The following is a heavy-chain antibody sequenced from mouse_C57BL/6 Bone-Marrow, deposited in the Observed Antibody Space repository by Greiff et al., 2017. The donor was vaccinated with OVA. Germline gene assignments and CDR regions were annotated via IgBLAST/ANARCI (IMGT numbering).Heavy chain of an antibody. D-gene: IGHD4-1*01. Sequence: EVQLKESGPVLVKPGASVKMSCKASGYTFTDYYMNWVKQSHGKSLEWIGVINPYNGGTSYNQKFKGKATLTVDKSSSTAYMELNSLTSEDSAVYYCARELTGKEGSFDYWGQGTTLTVSS. V-gene: IGHV1-19*01. J-gene: IGHJ2*01. CDR1: GYTFTDYY. CDR3: ARELTGKEGSFDY. CDR2: INPYNGGT.